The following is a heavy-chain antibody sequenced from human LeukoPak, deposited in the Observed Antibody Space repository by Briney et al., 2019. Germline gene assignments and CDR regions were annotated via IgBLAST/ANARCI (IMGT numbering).Heavy chain of an antibody. CDR2: ISGSDGST. J-gene: IGHJ3*02. Sequence: PGGSLRLSCAASGFTFSSYAMSWVRQAPGKGLEWVSAISGSDGSTNYADSVKGRVAISRDNSKNTLYLQMNSLRAEDTAVYYCARTPVPQLGGRAFDIWGQGTMVTVSS. CDR3: ARTPVPQLGGRAFDI. D-gene: IGHD6-6*01. V-gene: IGHV3-23*01. CDR1: GFTFSSYA.